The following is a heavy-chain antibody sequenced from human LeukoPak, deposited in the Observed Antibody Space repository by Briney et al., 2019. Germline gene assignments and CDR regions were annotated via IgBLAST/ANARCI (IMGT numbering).Heavy chain of an antibody. V-gene: IGHV4-4*07. Sequence: PSETLSLTCTVSGGSISSYYWSWIRQPAGKGLGWIGRIYTSGSTNYNPSLKSRVTISVDKSKNQFSLKLSSVTAADTAVYYCARSGGLYWFDPWGQGTLVTVS. CDR2: IYTSGST. CDR1: GGSISSYY. J-gene: IGHJ5*02. CDR3: ARSGGLYWFDP. D-gene: IGHD1-26*01.